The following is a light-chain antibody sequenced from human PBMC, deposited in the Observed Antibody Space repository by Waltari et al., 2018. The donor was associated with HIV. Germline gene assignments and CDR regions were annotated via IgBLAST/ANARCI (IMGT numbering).Light chain of an antibody. CDR2: GAS. V-gene: IGKV1-12*01. CDR3: QQANSLPLT. Sequence: DIQMTQSPSSVSASVGDRVSITCRASQDISTWLAWYQQQPGKAPKLLIFGASSLHSGVPSRFSGSGSGTDFTLTISRLQPEDFATYYCQQANSLPLTFGPGTKVDIK. J-gene: IGKJ3*01. CDR1: QDISTW.